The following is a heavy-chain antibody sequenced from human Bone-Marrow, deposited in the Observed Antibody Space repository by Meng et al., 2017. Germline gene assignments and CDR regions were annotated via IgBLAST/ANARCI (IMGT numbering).Heavy chain of an antibody. CDR3: ARGIVVVPAGYGMDV. CDR1: GGTFSSYA. CDR2: IIPIFGTA. Sequence: SVKVSCKASGGTFSSYAISWVRQAPGQGLEWMGGIIPIFGTANYAQKFQGRVTITTDESTSTAYMEMNSLRSENTAVYYCARGIVVVPAGYGMDVWGQGTTVTVSS. D-gene: IGHD2-2*01. J-gene: IGHJ6*02. V-gene: IGHV1-69*05.